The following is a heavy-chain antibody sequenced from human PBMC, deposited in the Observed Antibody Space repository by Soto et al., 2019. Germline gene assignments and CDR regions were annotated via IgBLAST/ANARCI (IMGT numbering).Heavy chain of an antibody. CDR3: ARDRYCSSTSCYFLGGARRHGHYYYYGMDV. V-gene: IGHV4-31*03. Sequence: SETLSLTCTVSGGSISSGGYYWSWIRQHPGKGLEWIGYIYYSGSTYYNPSLKSRVTISVDTSKNQFSLKLSSVTAADTAVYYCARDRYCSSTSCYFLGGARRHGHYYYYGMDVWGQGTTVTVSS. D-gene: IGHD2-2*01. J-gene: IGHJ6*02. CDR2: IYYSGST. CDR1: GGSISSGGYY.